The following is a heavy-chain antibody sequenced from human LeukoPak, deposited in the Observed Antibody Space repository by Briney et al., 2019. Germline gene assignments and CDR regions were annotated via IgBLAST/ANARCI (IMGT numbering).Heavy chain of an antibody. CDR2: IYYSGST. Sequence: PSETLSLTCTVSGGSISSYYWSWIRQPPGKGLEWIGYIYYSGSTNYNPSLKSRVTISVDTSKNQFSLKLSSVTAADTAVYYCAKSSIPDYWGQGTLVTASS. CDR3: AKSSIPDY. D-gene: IGHD2-2*01. CDR1: GGSISSYY. V-gene: IGHV4-59*01. J-gene: IGHJ4*02.